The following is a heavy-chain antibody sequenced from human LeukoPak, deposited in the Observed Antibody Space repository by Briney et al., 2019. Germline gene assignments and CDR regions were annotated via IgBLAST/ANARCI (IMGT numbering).Heavy chain of an antibody. Sequence: ASVKVSCKASGGTFSSYAISWERQAPGQGLEWMGGIIPIFGTANYAQKFQGRVTITADESTSTAYMELSSLRSEDTAVYYCARETTMIVVVYAFDIWGQGTMVTVSS. V-gene: IGHV1-69*13. CDR1: GGTFSSYA. J-gene: IGHJ3*02. CDR2: IIPIFGTA. CDR3: ARETTMIVVVYAFDI. D-gene: IGHD3-22*01.